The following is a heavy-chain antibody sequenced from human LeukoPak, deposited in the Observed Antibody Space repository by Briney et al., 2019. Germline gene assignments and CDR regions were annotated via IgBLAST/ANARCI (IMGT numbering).Heavy chain of an antibody. V-gene: IGHV3-23*01. CDR3: AKGGDSSGYYYVDFDY. J-gene: IGHJ4*02. Sequence: GGSLRLSCAASGFTFSDYYMSWIRQAPGKGLEWVSAISGSGGSTYYADSVKGRFTISRDNSKNTLYLQMNSLRAEDTAVYYCAKGGDSSGYYYVDFDYWGQGTLVTVSS. D-gene: IGHD3-22*01. CDR1: GFTFSDYY. CDR2: ISGSGGST.